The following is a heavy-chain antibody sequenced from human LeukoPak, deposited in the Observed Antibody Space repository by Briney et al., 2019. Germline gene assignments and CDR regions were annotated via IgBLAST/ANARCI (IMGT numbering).Heavy chain of an antibody. CDR1: GGSISSYY. D-gene: IGHD1-26*01. Sequence: SETLSLTCTVSGGSISSYYWSWIRQPPGKGLEWIGYIHYSGHTNSNPSLKSRVTISLDTSKNQVALNLYSVTAADTAMYYCARQGAGIVFGYYFDYWGQGTLVTVSS. J-gene: IGHJ4*02. V-gene: IGHV4-59*08. CDR3: ARQGAGIVFGYYFDY. CDR2: IHYSGHT.